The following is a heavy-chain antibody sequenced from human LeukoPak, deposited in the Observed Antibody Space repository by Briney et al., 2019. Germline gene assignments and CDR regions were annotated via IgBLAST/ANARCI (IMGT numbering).Heavy chain of an antibody. CDR2: ISWNSGSI. J-gene: IGHJ4*02. D-gene: IGHD5-18*01. CDR1: GFTFDDYA. Sequence: GRSLRLSCAASGFTFDDYAMHWVRQAPGKGLEWVSGISWNSGSIGYADSVKGRFTISRDNSKNTLYLQMNSLRAEDTAVYYCARENYVDTAMSLDYWGQGTLVTVSS. V-gene: IGHV3-9*01. CDR3: ARENYVDTAMSLDY.